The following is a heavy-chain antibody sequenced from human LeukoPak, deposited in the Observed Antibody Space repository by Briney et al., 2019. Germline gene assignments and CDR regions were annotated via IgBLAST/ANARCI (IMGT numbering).Heavy chain of an antibody. CDR1: GGTFSSYI. V-gene: IGHV1-69*02. CDR2: IIPILGIA. CDR3: ARFGDERLAFDY. D-gene: IGHD3-16*01. J-gene: IGHJ4*02. Sequence: GSSVKVSCKASGGTFSSYIISWVRQAPGQGLEWMGRIIPILGIANYAQKFQGRVTITADKSTSTAYMELSSLRSEDTAVYYCARFGDERLAFDYWGQGTLVTVSS.